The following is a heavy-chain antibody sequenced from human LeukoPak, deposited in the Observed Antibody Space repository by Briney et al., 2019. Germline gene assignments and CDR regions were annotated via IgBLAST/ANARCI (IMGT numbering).Heavy chain of an antibody. CDR3: ARVPGIAAAVFDY. V-gene: IGHV3-23*01. CDR2: ISGSGGST. D-gene: IGHD6-13*01. J-gene: IGHJ4*02. Sequence: PPGGSLRLSCAASGFTFSSDAMSWVRQAPGKGLEWVSGISGSGGSTYYADSVKGRFTISRDNSKNTLYLQMNSLRAEDTAVYYCARVPGIAAAVFDYWGQGTLVTVSS. CDR1: GFTFSSDA.